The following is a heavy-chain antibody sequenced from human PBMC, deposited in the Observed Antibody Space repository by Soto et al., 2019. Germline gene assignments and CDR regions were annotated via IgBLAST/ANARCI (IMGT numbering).Heavy chain of an antibody. V-gene: IGHV1-8*01. CDR3: AGGSTAVTTRYYYYMDV. Sequence: QVQLVQSGAEVKKPGASVKVSCKASGYTFTSYDINWVRQATGQGLEWMGWMNPNSGNTGYAQKFQGRVTMTRNTSISTAYMELSSLRSEDTAVYYCAGGSTAVTTRYYYYMDVWGKGTTVTVSS. CDR1: GYTFTSYD. D-gene: IGHD4-17*01. J-gene: IGHJ6*03. CDR2: MNPNSGNT.